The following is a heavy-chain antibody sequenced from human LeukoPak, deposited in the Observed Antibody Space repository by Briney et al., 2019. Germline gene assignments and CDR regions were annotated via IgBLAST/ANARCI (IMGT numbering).Heavy chain of an antibody. D-gene: IGHD1-26*01. CDR1: GYTFTGYY. J-gene: IGHJ5*02. CDR3: ARGLGWDSGTYLGA. V-gene: IGHV1-2*02. Sequence: ASVTVCFTASGYTFTGYYMHWERQAPRQGHEWMGWINPNSGDTNYAQKFQGRVSMTRDTSISTAYMDLSELRSDDTALYYCARGLGWDSGTYLGAWGQGTLVTVSS. CDR2: INPNSGDT.